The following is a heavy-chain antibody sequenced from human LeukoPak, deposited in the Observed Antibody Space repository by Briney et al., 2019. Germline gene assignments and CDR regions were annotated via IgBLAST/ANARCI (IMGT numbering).Heavy chain of an antibody. CDR3: ASVIAAAGTLNYYMDV. CDR2: ISSNGGST. Sequence: GGSLRLSCAASGFTFSSYAMHWVRQAPGKGLEYVSAISSNGGSTYYANSVKGRFTISRDNSKNTLYLQMGSLRAEDMAVYYCASVIAAAGTLNYYMDVWGKGTTVTISS. V-gene: IGHV3-64*01. D-gene: IGHD6-13*01. J-gene: IGHJ6*03. CDR1: GFTFSSYA.